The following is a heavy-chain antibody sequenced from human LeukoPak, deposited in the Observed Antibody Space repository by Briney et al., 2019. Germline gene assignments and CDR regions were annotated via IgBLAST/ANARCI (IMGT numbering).Heavy chain of an antibody. CDR3: ARVGGYSYGNYYFNY. D-gene: IGHD5-18*01. J-gene: IGHJ4*02. CDR2: ISHSGST. V-gene: IGHV4-38-2*01. Sequence: SETLSLTCAVSGYSLSSGYYWGWIRQPPGKGLDWIGSISHSGSTYYNPSLRSRVTISIDTSKNQFSLRLKSVTATDTAVYYCARVGGYSYGNYYFNYWGQGTLVTVSS. CDR1: GYSLSSGYY.